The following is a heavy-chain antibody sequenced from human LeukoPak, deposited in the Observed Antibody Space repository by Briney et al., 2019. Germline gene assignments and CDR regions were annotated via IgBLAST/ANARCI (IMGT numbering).Heavy chain of an antibody. V-gene: IGHV4-34*01. CDR3: ARDNGSGLIWFDP. CDR1: GGSFSGYY. J-gene: IGHJ5*02. D-gene: IGHD3-22*01. CDR2: INHSGST. Sequence: KPSETLSLTCAVYGGSFSGYYWSWIRQPPGKGLEWIGEINHSGSTNYNPSLKSRVTISVDTSKNQFSLKLSSVTAADTAVYYCARDNGSGLIWFDPWGQGTLVTVSS.